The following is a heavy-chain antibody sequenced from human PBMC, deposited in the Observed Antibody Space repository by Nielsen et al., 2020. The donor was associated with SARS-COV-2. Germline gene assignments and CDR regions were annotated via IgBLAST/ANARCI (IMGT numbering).Heavy chain of an antibody. Sequence: GESLKISCAASRFTFSSYAMSWVRQAPGKGLEWVSAISGTGGSTYYADSVKGRFTISRDNSKNTLYLQMNSLRAEDTAVYYCAKALRSGWPFDYWGQGTLVTVSS. J-gene: IGHJ4*02. CDR1: RFTFSSYA. CDR2: ISGTGGST. CDR3: AKALRSGWPFDY. V-gene: IGHV3-23*01. D-gene: IGHD6-19*01.